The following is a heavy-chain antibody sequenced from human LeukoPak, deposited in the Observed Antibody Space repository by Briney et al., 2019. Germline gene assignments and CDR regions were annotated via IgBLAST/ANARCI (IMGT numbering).Heavy chain of an antibody. V-gene: IGHV3-23*01. CDR1: GFTFSGHA. CDR3: AKRPSSSTSNSASAFDV. J-gene: IGHJ3*01. Sequence: GGSLRLSCATSGFTFSGHAMAWVRQTPGKGLQWVSGITTSSDTYYADSVKGRFTVSRDNSKSTLYLEMNSLRDEDTAVYHCAKRPSSSTSNSASAFDVWGQGTMVTVS. CDR2: ITTSSDT. D-gene: IGHD2-2*01.